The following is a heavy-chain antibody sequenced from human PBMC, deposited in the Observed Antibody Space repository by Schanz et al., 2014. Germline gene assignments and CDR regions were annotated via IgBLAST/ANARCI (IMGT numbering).Heavy chain of an antibody. V-gene: IGHV3-7*02. CDR3: ARGGPAYYFDD. J-gene: IGHJ4*02. CDR1: GFTLSSYG. CDR2: IKHDGSVK. Sequence: DVQLLESGGGLVQPGGSLRLSCAASGFTLSSYGMHWVRQAPGKGPEWVANIKHDGSVKDYVDSVEGRFTISRDNAKRSLFLQMNSLRVEDTAVYHCARGGPAYYFDDWGQGTLVTVSS.